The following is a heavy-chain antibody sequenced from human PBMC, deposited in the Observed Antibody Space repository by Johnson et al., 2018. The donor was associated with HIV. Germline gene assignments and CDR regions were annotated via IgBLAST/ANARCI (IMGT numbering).Heavy chain of an antibody. CDR2: ISSSGSTI. Sequence: QVQLVESGGGLVKPGGSLRLSCAASGFTFSDYYMSWIRQAPGKGLEWISYISSSGSTIYYADSVKGRFTISRDNAKNSLYLQMNSLGAEDTAVSYCATRDPTHRPGVFDIWGQGTMVTISS. J-gene: IGHJ3*02. D-gene: IGHD1-14*01. V-gene: IGHV3-11*04. CDR1: GFTFSDYY. CDR3: ATRDPTHRPGVFDI.